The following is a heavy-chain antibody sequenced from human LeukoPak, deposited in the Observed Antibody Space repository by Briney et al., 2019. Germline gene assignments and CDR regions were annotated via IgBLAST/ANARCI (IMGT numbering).Heavy chain of an antibody. Sequence: GGSLRLSCAASGFTFSSYWMSWVRQAPGKGLEWVANIKQDGSEKYYVDSVKGPFTISRDNAKNSLYLQMNSLRAEDTAVYYCARDLIAAAGAFDYWGQGTLVTVSS. D-gene: IGHD6-13*01. V-gene: IGHV3-7*03. CDR1: GFTFSSYW. CDR3: ARDLIAAAGAFDY. CDR2: IKQDGSEK. J-gene: IGHJ4*02.